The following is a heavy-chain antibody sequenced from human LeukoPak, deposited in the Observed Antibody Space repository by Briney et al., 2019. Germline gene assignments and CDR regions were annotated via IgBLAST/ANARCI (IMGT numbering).Heavy chain of an antibody. CDR1: GFTVSSNY. J-gene: IGHJ5*02. CDR2: IYSGGST. Sequence: GGSLRLSCAASGFTVSSNYMSWVRQAPGKGLEWVSVIYSGGSTYYADSVKGRFTISRDNSKSTLYLQMNSLRAEDTAVYYCARDSRSGSYNWFDPWGQGTLVTVSS. CDR3: ARDSRSGSYNWFDP. D-gene: IGHD3-10*01. V-gene: IGHV3-53*01.